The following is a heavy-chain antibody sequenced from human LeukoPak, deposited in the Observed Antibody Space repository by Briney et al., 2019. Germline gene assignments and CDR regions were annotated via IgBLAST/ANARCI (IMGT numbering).Heavy chain of an antibody. D-gene: IGHD7-27*01. V-gene: IGHV3-23*01. CDR1: GFTSSSYA. Sequence: GGSLRLSCAASGFTSSSYAMSWVRQAPGKGLEWVASISGDGANTNYAESVKGRFTISRDNSKNTLYLQMNSLTREDTAIYYCAKDPFHWGTIYFDYWGQGALVTVSS. CDR3: AKDPFHWGTIYFDY. CDR2: ISGDGANT. J-gene: IGHJ4*02.